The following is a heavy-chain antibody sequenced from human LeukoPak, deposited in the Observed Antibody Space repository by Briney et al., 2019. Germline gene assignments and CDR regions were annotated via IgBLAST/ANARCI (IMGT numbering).Heavy chain of an antibody. CDR1: GGSISRSSYY. V-gene: IGHV4-39*01. Sequence: NPSETLSLTCTVSGGSISRSSYYWGWIRQPPGKGLEWIGSIYYSGSTYYNPSLKSRVTISVDTSKNQFSLKLSSVTAADTAVYYCARRVRYGGNPRWFDYWGQGTLVTVSS. D-gene: IGHD4-23*01. J-gene: IGHJ4*02. CDR2: IYYSGST. CDR3: ARRVRYGGNPRWFDY.